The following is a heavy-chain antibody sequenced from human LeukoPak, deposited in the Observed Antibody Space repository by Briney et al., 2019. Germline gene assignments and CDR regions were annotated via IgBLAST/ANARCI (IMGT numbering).Heavy chain of an antibody. J-gene: IGHJ4*02. CDR1: GFTFGDYA. V-gene: IGHV3-49*04. Sequence: GGSLRLSCTASGFTFGDYAMSWVRQAPGKGLEWVGFIRSKAYGGTTEYAASVKGRFTISRDDSKSIAYLQMNSLKTEDTAVYYCSSFRYYDILIGYYWRGYYFDSWGQGTQVTVSS. CDR2: IRSKAYGGTT. D-gene: IGHD3-9*01. CDR3: SSFRYYDILIGYYWRGYYFDS.